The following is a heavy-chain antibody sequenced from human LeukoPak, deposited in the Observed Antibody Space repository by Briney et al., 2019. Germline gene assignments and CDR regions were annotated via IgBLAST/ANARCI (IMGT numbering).Heavy chain of an antibody. J-gene: IGHJ4*02. CDR3: ARRLDYGDYDY. CDR2: IFPGDSDT. V-gene: IGHV5-51*01. Sequence: GESLKISCKGSGXSFTSYWIGWVRQMPGKGLEWMGIIFPGDSDTRYGPSFQGQVTISADKSITTAYLQWSSLKASDTAMYYCARRLDYGDYDYWGQGTLVTVSS. CDR1: GXSFTSYW. D-gene: IGHD4-17*01.